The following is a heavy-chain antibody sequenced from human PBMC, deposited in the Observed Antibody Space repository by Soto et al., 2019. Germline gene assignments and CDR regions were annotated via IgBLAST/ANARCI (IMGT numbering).Heavy chain of an antibody. V-gene: IGHV3-30*18. CDR3: AKDFSHKFDY. CDR1: GFTFSNYG. J-gene: IGHJ4*02. Sequence: GGSLRLSCAASGFTFSNYGMYWVRQAPGKGLEWVAVISSDGSNNQYADSVKGRFTISRDNSKNTVSLQMNSLRAEDTAVYYCAKDFSHKFDYWGQGILVTVSS. CDR2: ISSDGSNN.